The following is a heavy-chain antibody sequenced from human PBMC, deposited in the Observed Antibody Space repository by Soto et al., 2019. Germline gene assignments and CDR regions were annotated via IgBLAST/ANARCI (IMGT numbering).Heavy chain of an antibody. D-gene: IGHD5-12*01. CDR3: AKGFSGYDYSVDY. CDR1: GFTFSTYI. CDR2: ISGRGGSK. V-gene: IGHV3-23*01. Sequence: EVQLLESGGGLGQPGGSLRLSCAASGFTFSTYIMTWVRQAPGKGLEWVSTISGRGGSKYYADSVKGRFTTSRDNSKNTLYLQMNSLGPEDTAVYYCAKGFSGYDYSVDYWGQGTLVTVSS. J-gene: IGHJ4*02.